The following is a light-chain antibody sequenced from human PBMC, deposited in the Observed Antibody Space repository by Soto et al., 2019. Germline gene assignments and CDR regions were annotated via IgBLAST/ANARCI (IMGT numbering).Light chain of an antibody. J-gene: IGKJ1*01. CDR3: QQYNNWPRT. CDR1: QSVSSN. CDR2: DAS. Sequence: EIVMTQSPASLSVSPGERATLSCRAGQSVSSNLAWYQQRPGQAPRLLIYDASTRATDIPARVSGSGSGTEFTLTISSLQSEDFAVYYCQQYNNWPRTFGQGTKVDIK. V-gene: IGKV3-15*01.